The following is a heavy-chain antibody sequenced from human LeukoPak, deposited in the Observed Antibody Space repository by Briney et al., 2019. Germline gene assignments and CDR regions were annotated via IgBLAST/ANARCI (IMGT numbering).Heavy chain of an antibody. D-gene: IGHD6-13*01. J-gene: IGHJ6*03. CDR1: GGSISSSRYY. Sequence: SETLSLTCTVSGGSISSSRYYWGWIRQPPGKGLEWIRYIYYSGNTNYNPSLKSRVTISVDTSKNQFSLKLSSVTAADTAVYYCARGGGISHYYYYMDVWGKGTTVTISS. CDR2: IYYSGNT. CDR3: ARGGGISHYYYYMDV. V-gene: IGHV4-61*05.